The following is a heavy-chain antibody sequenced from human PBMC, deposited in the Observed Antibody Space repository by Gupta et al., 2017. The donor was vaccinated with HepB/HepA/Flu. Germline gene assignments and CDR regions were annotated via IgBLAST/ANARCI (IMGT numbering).Heavy chain of an antibody. J-gene: IGHJ4*02. Sequence: EVQLVESGGGLVQPGGSLRLSCAASGFTFSQSWMNWVRQAPGTGLEWVANINPDGNEKRYVDSVRGRFTTSRDNADNSVFLQMNSLRAEDTAVYYCASFDATVNYWGQGTLVTVSS. V-gene: IGHV3-7*01. D-gene: IGHD3-9*01. CDR1: GFTFSQSW. CDR2: INPDGNEK. CDR3: ASFDATVNY.